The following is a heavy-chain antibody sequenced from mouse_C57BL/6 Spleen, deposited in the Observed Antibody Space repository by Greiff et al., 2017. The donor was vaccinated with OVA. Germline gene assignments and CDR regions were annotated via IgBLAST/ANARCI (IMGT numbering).Heavy chain of an antibody. Sequence: QVQLQQSGAELMKPGASVKLSCKATGYTFTGYWIEWVKQRPGHGLEWIGEIVPGSGGTNYNEKFKGKATFTADTSSNTAYMQLSSLTTEDSAVYYCASQSTYRGNAMDYWGQGTSVTVSS. CDR2: IVPGSGGT. CDR3: ASQSTYRGNAMDY. J-gene: IGHJ4*01. D-gene: IGHD3-1*01. CDR1: GYTFTGYW. V-gene: IGHV1-9*01.